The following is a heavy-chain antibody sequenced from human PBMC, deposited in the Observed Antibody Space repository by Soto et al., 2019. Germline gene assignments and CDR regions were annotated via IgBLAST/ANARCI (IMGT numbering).Heavy chain of an antibody. Sequence: SQTLSLTCAISGDSVSSNSAAWNWIRQSPSRGLEWLGRTYYRSKWYNDYAVSVKSRITINPDTSKNQFSLQLNSVTPEDTAVYYCARSSGSGYSYVYYYYYGMDVWGQGTTVTV. CDR3: ARSSGSGYSYVYYYYYGMDV. CDR2: TYYRSKWYN. V-gene: IGHV6-1*01. CDR1: GDSVSSNSAA. D-gene: IGHD5-18*01. J-gene: IGHJ6*02.